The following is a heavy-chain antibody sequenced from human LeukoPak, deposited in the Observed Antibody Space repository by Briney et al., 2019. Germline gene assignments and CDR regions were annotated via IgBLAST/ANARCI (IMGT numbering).Heavy chain of an antibody. J-gene: IGHJ3*02. CDR2: INAGNGNT. CDR1: GYTFTSYA. CDR3: ARGAPITIFGVVPSSGSFDI. Sequence: ASVTVSCKASGYTFTSYAMHWGRQAPGQRLEWMGWINAGNGNTKYSQEFQGRVTITRDTPASTVYMELSSLRSEDMAVYYCARGAPITIFGVVPSSGSFDIWGQGTMVTVSS. V-gene: IGHV1-3*03. D-gene: IGHD3-3*01.